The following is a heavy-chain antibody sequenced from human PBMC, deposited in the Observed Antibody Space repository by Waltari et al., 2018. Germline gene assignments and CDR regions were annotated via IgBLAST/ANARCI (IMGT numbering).Heavy chain of an antibody. CDR3: ARGRIAAAGTYYFDY. V-gene: IGHV1-69*01. Sequence: QVQLVQSGAEVKKPGSSVKFSCKASGGTFSSYAISWVRQAPGQGFEWMGGIIPIFGKANYAQKCQGRVTSTADESTSTAYMELSSLRSEDMDVYYCARGRIAAAGTYYFDYWGQGTLVTVSS. D-gene: IGHD6-13*01. CDR1: GGTFSSYA. J-gene: IGHJ4*02. CDR2: IIPIFGKA.